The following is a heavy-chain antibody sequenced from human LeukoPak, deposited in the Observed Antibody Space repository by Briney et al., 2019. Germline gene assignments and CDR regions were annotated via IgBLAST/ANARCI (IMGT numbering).Heavy chain of an antibody. J-gene: IGHJ3*02. CDR2: ISSGGSHI. D-gene: IGHD2-15*01. CDR1: GFTFSDYS. Sequence: PGGSLRLSCAASGFTFSDYSMNWVRQAPGKGLEWVSYISSGGSHIFHADSVKGRINISRDNAKRSLYLQMNTLRAEDTGLYYCARDRLFATARPHDGFDIWGRGTMVTVSS. V-gene: IGHV3-21*01. CDR3: ARDRLFATARPHDGFDI.